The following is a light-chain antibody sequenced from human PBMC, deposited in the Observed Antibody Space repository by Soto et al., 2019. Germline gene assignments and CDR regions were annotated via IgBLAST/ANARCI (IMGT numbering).Light chain of an antibody. J-gene: IGLJ1*01. V-gene: IGLV2-11*01. CDR2: DVS. CDR1: SSDVGGYNY. Sequence: QSVLTQPRSVSGSPGQSVTISCTGTSSDVGGYNYVSWYQQHPGKAPKLMIYDVSKRPSGVPDRFSGSKSGNTASLTISGLQAEDEADYYCCSYAGSYVFGTGTRSLS. CDR3: CSYAGSYV.